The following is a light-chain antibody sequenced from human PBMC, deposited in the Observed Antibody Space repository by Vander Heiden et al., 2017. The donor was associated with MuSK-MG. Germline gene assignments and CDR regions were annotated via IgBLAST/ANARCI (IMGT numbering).Light chain of an antibody. CDR3: QQDDSTPHT. Sequence: DIVMTQSPDSLAVSLGERATINCKSSQSVLYSSNNKNYLAWYQQKPGQPPKLLIYWASTRESGVPDRFSGSGSGTDFTLTISSLQADDVAVYYCQQDDSTPHTFGQGTKLEIK. V-gene: IGKV4-1*01. J-gene: IGKJ2*01. CDR2: WAS. CDR1: QSVLYSSNNKNY.